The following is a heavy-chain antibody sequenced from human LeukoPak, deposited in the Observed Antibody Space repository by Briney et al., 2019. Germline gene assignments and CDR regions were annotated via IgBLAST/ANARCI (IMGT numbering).Heavy chain of an antibody. CDR2: INSDGSSR. J-gene: IGHJ6*02. D-gene: IGHD6-19*01. CDR3: ARGLSIAVASGMDV. V-gene: IGHV3-74*01. Sequence: GGSLRLSCGASGFTFSSYFMHWVRQAPGRGLVWISRINSDGSSRSYADSVKGRFTISRDNAKNTLYLQMNSLRAEDTAVYYCARGLSIAVASGMDVWGQGTTVTVSS. CDR1: GFTFSSYF.